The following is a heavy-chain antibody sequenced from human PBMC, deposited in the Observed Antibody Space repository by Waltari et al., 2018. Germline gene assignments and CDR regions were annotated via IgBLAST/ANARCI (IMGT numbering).Heavy chain of an antibody. CDR3: TRRKAVRTYYFDY. V-gene: IGHV3-23*01. CDR1: GFTFSSYA. J-gene: IGHJ4*02. Sequence: EVQLLESGGGLVQPGGSLRLSCAASGFTFSSYAMSWVRQAPGKGLEWVSAISGSGGSTYYADSVKGRFTISRDNSKNTLYLQMNSLRAEDTAVYYCTRRKAVRTYYFDYWGQGTLVTVSS. CDR2: ISGSGGST.